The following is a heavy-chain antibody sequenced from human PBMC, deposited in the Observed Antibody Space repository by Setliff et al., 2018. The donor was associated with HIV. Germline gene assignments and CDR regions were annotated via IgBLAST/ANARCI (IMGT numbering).Heavy chain of an antibody. J-gene: IGHJ6*03. D-gene: IGHD3-10*01. V-gene: IGHV4-4*07. CDR3: ARVGASGVPSTMDYYYYMDV. CDR1: GGSFSSYH. CDR2: IYASGST. Sequence: NPSETLSLTCTVSGGSFSSYHWSWIRHRAGEGLEWIGHIYASGSTKYNPSLESRVTMSVDTSRTQFSLKLRSVTAADTAVYYCARVGASGVPSTMDYYYYMDVWGKGTTVTVSS.